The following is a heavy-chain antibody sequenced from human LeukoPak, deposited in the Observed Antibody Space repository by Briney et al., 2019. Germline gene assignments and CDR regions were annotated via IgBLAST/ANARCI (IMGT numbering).Heavy chain of an antibody. V-gene: IGHV4-39*01. D-gene: IGHD3-10*01. CDR3: ARHYGP. Sequence: SETLSLTCTVSGGSINSDYYWGWIRRPPGKELEWIGTIHFSGNTYYNPSLKSRVAISADTSKNQFSLRLSSVTAADTAVYYCARHYGPWGQGTLVTVSS. J-gene: IGHJ5*02. CDR2: IHFSGNT. CDR1: GGSINSDYY.